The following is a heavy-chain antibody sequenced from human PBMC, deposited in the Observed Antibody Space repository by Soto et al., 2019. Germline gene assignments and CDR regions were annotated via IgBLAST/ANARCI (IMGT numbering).Heavy chain of an antibody. Sequence: QVQLVQSGAEVKKPGSSVKVACKASGGTFSSYAISWVRQAPGLGLEWMGGIIPIFGTANYAQKFQGRVTITADKSTSTAYMELSSLRSEATAVYYCASPTREWLPPARDYYYGMDVWGQGTTVTVSS. CDR2: IIPIFGTA. CDR1: GGTFSSYA. J-gene: IGHJ6*02. D-gene: IGHD3-3*01. CDR3: ASPTREWLPPARDYYYGMDV. V-gene: IGHV1-69*06.